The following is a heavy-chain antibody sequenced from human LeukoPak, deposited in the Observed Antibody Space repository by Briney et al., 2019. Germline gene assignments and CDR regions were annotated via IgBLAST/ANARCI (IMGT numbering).Heavy chain of an antibody. Sequence: SETLSLTCTVSGGSISSYYWSWIRQPPGKGLEWIGYIYYSGSTNYNPSLKSRVTISVDTSKNQYSLKLSSVTAADTAVYYCARQAYHYDSSGYYQPFDYWGQGTLVTVSS. CDR2: IYYSGST. CDR1: GGSISSYY. D-gene: IGHD3-22*01. J-gene: IGHJ4*02. V-gene: IGHV4-59*08. CDR3: ARQAYHYDSSGYYQPFDY.